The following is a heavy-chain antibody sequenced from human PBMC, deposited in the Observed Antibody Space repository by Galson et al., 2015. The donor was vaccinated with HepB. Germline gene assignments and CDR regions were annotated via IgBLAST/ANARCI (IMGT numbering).Heavy chain of an antibody. CDR2: IRRKAYGGTT. CDR3: TRVVAVAGTCFDY. V-gene: IGHV3-49*03. Sequence: SLRLSCAASGFTFSDHGMSWFRQAPGKGLEWVSFIRRKAYGGTTEYAASVKGRFTISRDDSKSIAYLQMSGLKTEDTAVYYCTRVVAVAGTCFDYWGLGTLVTVSS. J-gene: IGHJ4*02. CDR1: GFTFSDHG. D-gene: IGHD6-19*01.